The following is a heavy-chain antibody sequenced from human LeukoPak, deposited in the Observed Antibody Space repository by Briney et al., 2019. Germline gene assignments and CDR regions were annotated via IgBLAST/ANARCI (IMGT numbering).Heavy chain of an antibody. CDR1: GFTFSTYG. CDR3: AKLYYYGSGSYYKAKYYFDY. J-gene: IGHJ4*02. Sequence: GGSLRLSCAASGFTFSTYGMHWVRQAPGKGLEWVAFIRYDGSNKYYVDSVKGRFTISRDNSKNTLYLHLNSLRAEDTAVYYCAKLYYYGSGSYYKAKYYFDYWGQGTLVTVSS. CDR2: IRYDGSNK. V-gene: IGHV3-30*02. D-gene: IGHD3-10*01.